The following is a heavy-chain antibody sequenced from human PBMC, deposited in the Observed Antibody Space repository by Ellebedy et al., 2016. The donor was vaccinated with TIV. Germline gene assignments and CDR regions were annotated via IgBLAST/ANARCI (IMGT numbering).Heavy chain of an antibody. CDR2: ISGSGGST. Sequence: GGSLRLXCAASGFTFSSYAMSWVRQAPGKGLEWVSAISGSGGSTYYADSVKGRFTISRDNSKNTLYLQMNSLRAEDTAVYYCAKDPSLNIVATMLDYWGQGTLVTVSS. J-gene: IGHJ4*02. V-gene: IGHV3-23*01. CDR1: GFTFSSYA. CDR3: AKDPSLNIVATMLDY. D-gene: IGHD5-12*01.